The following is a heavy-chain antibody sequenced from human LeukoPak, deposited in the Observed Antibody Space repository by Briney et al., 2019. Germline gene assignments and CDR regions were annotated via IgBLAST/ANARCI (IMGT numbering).Heavy chain of an antibody. J-gene: IGHJ3*02. V-gene: IGHV3-74*01. CDR1: GFTFSSYW. D-gene: IGHD3-10*01. CDR2: INSDVSST. Sequence: RGSLRLSCAASGFTFSSYWIHWVRQAPGKGLVWVSGINSDVSSTTYADSVKGRFTISRDNAKNTLYLQMNSLRAEDTAVYYCTRGRNYYVSGHDGFDIWGQGTMVTVSS. CDR3: TRGRNYYVSGHDGFDI.